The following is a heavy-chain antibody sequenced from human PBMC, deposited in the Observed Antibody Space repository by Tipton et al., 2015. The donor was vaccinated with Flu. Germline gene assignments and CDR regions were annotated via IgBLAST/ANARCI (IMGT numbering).Heavy chain of an antibody. Sequence: TLSLTCTVSGGSISSGSYYWGWIRQPAGKGLEWIGRIYSSGITKYNPSLMSRVTMSVDTSKNQFSLSLSSVTAADTAVYYCARGSGSGTFVIFDYWGQGTLVAVTS. V-gene: IGHV4-61*02. CDR3: ARGSGSGTFVIFDY. CDR1: GGSISSGSYY. J-gene: IGHJ4*02. CDR2: IYSSGIT. D-gene: IGHD3-10*01.